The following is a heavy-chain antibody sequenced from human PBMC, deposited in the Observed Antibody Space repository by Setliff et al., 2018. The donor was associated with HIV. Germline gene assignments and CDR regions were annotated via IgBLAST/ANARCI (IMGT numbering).Heavy chain of an antibody. CDR2: IYYSGST. CDR3: ARGHMLITYYYYYYMDV. J-gene: IGHJ6*03. D-gene: IGHD3-10*02. V-gene: IGHV4-59*01. CDR1: GSSISSFY. Sequence: SETLSLTCTVSGSSISSFYWSWIRQPPGKGLEWIGNIYYSGSTNYNPSLKSRVTISVDTSKNQFSLKLSSMTAADTAVYYCARGHMLITYYYYYYMDVWGKGTTVTVSS.